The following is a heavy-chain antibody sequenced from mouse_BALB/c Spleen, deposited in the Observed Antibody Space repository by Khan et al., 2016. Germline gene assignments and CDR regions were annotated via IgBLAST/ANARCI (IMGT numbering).Heavy chain of an antibody. Sequence: VQLQESGAELARPGASVKLSCKASGYTFTSYWMQWVKQRPGQGLEWFGAIYPGDGDTRYTKKLKGKATLTADKSSSTASMQLISLASEDSAVYYCARRGYGYHFDYWGQGTTLTVSS. J-gene: IGHJ2*01. CDR2: IYPGDGDT. V-gene: IGHV1-87*01. CDR1: GYTFTSYW. D-gene: IGHD2-2*01. CDR3: ARRGYGYHFDY.